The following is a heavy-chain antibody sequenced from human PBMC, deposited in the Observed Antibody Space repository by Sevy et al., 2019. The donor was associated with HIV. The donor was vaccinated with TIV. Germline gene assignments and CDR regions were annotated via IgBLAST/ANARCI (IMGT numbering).Heavy chain of an antibody. CDR3: ARGGAYNSVGGSSYGMVV. V-gene: IGHV1-8*01. CDR2: MNPNSGNT. CDR1: GYTFTSYD. D-gene: IGHD1-1*01. J-gene: IGHJ6*02. Sequence: ASVKVSCKASGYTFTSYDINWVRQAAGQGLEWMGWMNPNSGNTGYAQKFQGRVTMTSNTSISTAYMELSSLRSEDTAVYYCARGGAYNSVGGSSYGMVVWGQGTTVTVSS.